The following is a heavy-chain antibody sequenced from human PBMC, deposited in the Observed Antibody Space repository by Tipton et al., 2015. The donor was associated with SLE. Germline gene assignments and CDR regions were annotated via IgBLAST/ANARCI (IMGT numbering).Heavy chain of an antibody. CDR1: GDSISSGRHY. D-gene: IGHD2-8*01. CDR2: IYENGGT. Sequence: LRLSCTVSGDSISSGRHYWSWIRQPAGKGLEWIGHIYENGGTNYNPSPRSRVTMSVDTSKNQFSLDLTSLTAADTAVYYCARHLCTNGVCPFDYWGQGILVTVSS. V-gene: IGHV4-61*09. J-gene: IGHJ4*02. CDR3: ARHLCTNGVCPFDY.